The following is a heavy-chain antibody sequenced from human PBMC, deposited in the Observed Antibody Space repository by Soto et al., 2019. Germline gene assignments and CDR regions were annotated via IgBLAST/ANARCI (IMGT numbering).Heavy chain of an antibody. V-gene: IGHV1-3*01. J-gene: IGHJ4*02. D-gene: IGHD3-3*01. Sequence: ASVKVSCKASGYTFTSYAMHWVRQAPGQRLEWMGWINAGNGNTKYSQKFQGRVTITRDTSASTAYMELSSLRSEDTAVYYCARGANILYYDFWSGFFPNWGQGTLVTVS. CDR2: INAGNGNT. CDR3: ARGANILYYDFWSGFFPN. CDR1: GYTFTSYA.